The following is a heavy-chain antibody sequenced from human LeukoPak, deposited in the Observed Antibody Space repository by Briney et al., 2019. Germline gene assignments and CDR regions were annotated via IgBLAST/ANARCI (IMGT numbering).Heavy chain of an antibody. D-gene: IGHD2-2*01. V-gene: IGHV4-39*01. CDR1: GGSISSSSYY. CDR3: AGQRRGTMPSFYGMDV. CDR2: IYYSGST. J-gene: IGHJ6*02. Sequence: SETLSLTCTVSGGSISSSSYYWGWIRQPPGKGLEWIGSIYYSGSTYYNPSLKSRVTISVDTSKNQFSLKLSSVTAADTAVYYCAGQRRGTMPSFYGMDVWGQGTTVTVSS.